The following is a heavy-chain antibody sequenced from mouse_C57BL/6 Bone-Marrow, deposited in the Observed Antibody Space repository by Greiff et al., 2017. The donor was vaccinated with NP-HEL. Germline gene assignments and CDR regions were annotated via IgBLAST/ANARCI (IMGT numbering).Heavy chain of an antibody. D-gene: IGHD2-3*01. V-gene: IGHV1-18*01. CDR1: GYTFTDYN. Sequence: EVKLMESGPELVKPGASVKIPCKASGYTFTDYNMDWVKQSHGKSLEWIGDINPNNGGTIYNQKFKGKATLTVDKSSSTAYMELRSLTSEDTAVYYCARWGWLLHAMDYWGQGTSVTVSS. CDR3: ARWGWLLHAMDY. CDR2: INPNNGGT. J-gene: IGHJ4*01.